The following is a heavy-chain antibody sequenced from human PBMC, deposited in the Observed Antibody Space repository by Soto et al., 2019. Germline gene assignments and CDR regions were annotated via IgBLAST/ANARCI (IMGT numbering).Heavy chain of an antibody. CDR3: AKEASSGGYFFDY. Sequence: QVQLVESGGGVVQPGRSLRLSCAASGFTFSSYGMHWVRQAPGKGLEWVAVISYDGSNKYYADSVKGRFTISRDNSKNTLYLQMNSLRAEDTAVYYCAKEASSGGYFFDYWGQGTLVTVSS. J-gene: IGHJ4*02. CDR1: GFTFSSYG. V-gene: IGHV3-30*18. CDR2: ISYDGSNK. D-gene: IGHD6-6*01.